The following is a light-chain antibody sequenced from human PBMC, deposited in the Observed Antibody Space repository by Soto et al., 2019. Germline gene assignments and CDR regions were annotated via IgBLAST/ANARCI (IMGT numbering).Light chain of an antibody. J-gene: IGKJ2*01. CDR1: QSISSN. CDR3: HQYNSGPLYT. V-gene: IGKV3-15*01. Sequence: EIVMTQSPDTLSVSPGERATLSCRASQSISSNLAWYQQKPGQAPRLLIYGASTRATGIPARFSGSGSGIEFTLTITSLQSEDYAVYYCHQYNSGPLYTFGQGTKLEIK. CDR2: GAS.